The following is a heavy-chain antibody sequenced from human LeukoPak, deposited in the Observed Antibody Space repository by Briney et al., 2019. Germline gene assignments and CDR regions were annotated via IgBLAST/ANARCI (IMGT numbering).Heavy chain of an antibody. V-gene: IGHV4-34*01. CDR1: GGSISSYY. Sequence: SETLSLTCTVSGGSISSYYWSWIRQPPGKGLEWIGEINHSGSTNYNPSLKRRVTISVDTSKNQFSLKLSSVTAADTAVYYCASPNSQGSSGYFDYWGQGTLVTVSS. J-gene: IGHJ4*02. D-gene: IGHD3-22*01. CDR2: INHSGST. CDR3: ASPNSQGSSGYFDY.